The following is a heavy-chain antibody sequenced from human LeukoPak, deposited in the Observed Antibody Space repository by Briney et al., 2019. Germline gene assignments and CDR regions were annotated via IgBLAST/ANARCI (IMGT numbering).Heavy chain of an antibody. CDR1: GFTFSSYG. Sequence: GGSLRLSCAASGFTFSSYGMHWVRQAPGKGLEWVANIKQDESEKYYVDSVKGRFTISRDNPKNTLHLQMNSLRGEDTAVYYCAKGDRYSGSYSDYFDYWGQGTLVTVSS. D-gene: IGHD1-26*01. CDR3: AKGDRYSGSYSDYFDY. CDR2: IKQDESEK. V-gene: IGHV3-7*01. J-gene: IGHJ4*02.